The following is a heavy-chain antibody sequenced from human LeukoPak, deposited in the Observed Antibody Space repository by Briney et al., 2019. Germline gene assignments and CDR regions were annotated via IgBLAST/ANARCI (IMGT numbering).Heavy chain of an antibody. J-gene: IGHJ4*02. V-gene: IGHV1-2*02. D-gene: IGHD4-23*01. CDR3: ARSNYGGKELEGY. CDR1: GYTFTGYY. CDR2: INPNSGGT. Sequence: VALVKVSCKASGYTFTGYYMHWVRQAPGQGLEWMGWINPNSGGTNYAQKFQGRVTMTRDTSISTAYMELSRLRSDDTAVYYCARSNYGGKELEGYWGQGTLVTVSS.